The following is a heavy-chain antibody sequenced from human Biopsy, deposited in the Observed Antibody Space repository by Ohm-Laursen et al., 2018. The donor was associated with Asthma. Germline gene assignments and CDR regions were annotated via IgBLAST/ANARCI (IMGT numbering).Heavy chain of an antibody. D-gene: IGHD5-18*01. CDR3: ARLATRYSYGRIYYSYGMDV. V-gene: IGHV1-69*13. Sequence: SVKVSCKPSGFTFSSYAFTWVRQAPGQGLEWLGGITPIYGITDYAQKFQGRLSITADGSTTTAYMELNSLTFEDTAVYFCARLATRYSYGRIYYSYGMDVWGPGTTVTVSS. CDR2: ITPIYGIT. CDR1: GFTFSSYA. J-gene: IGHJ6*02.